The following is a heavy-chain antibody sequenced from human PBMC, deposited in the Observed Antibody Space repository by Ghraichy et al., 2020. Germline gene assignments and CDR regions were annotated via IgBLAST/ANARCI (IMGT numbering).Heavy chain of an antibody. CDR2: IKQDGSEK. V-gene: IGHV3-7*01. CDR1: GFTFSSYW. D-gene: IGHD3-3*01. J-gene: IGHJ4*02. Sequence: GGSLRLSCAASGFTFSSYWMSWVRQAPGKGLEWVANIKQDGSEKYYVDSVKGRFTISRDNAKNSLYLQMNSLRAEDTAVYYCARGSPHDYDFWSGPDYWGQGTLVTVSS. CDR3: ARGSPHDYDFWSGPDY.